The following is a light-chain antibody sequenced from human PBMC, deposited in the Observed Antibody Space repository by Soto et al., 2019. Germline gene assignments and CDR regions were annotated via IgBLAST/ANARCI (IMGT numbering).Light chain of an antibody. CDR3: QQRTNKFWT. J-gene: IGKJ1*01. V-gene: IGKV3-11*01. CDR1: QSVSSY. Sequence: EIVLTQSPATLSLSPGERATLSCRASQSVSSYLAWYQQEPGQAPRLLIYDASTRATGIPARFSGSVSGTDFTLTISSLEPGDFAVYYCQQRTNKFWTFGQGTKVEIK. CDR2: DAS.